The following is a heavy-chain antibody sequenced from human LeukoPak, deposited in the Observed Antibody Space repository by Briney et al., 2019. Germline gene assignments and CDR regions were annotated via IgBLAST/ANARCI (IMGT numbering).Heavy chain of an antibody. D-gene: IGHD5-24*01. CDR3: ARASMRRRDGYNRHYEIDH. CDR2: IYYSDST. J-gene: IGHJ1*01. V-gene: IGHV4-39*07. CDR1: GGSIRSSSYY. Sequence: SETLSLTCTVSGGSIRSSSYYWGWLRQPPGKGLEWIGSIYYSDSTYYNPSPKTRVTISVDTSKNQFSLKLSSGTAADTAVYYCARASMRRRDGYNRHYEIDHWGQGTLVTVSS.